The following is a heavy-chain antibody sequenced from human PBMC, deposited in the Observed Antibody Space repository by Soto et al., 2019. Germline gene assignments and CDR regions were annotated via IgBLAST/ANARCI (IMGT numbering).Heavy chain of an antibody. CDR3: ARVDQNNVYRSSSCRFYYYYGMDV. CDR1: GGSISSGGYY. Sequence: PSETLSLTCTVSGGSISSGGYYWSWIRQHPGKGLEWIGYIYYSGNTYYNPSLKSRVTISVDTSKNQFSLKLSSVTAADTAVYYCARVDQNNVYRSSSCRFYYYYGMDVWGQGTTVSVSS. V-gene: IGHV4-31*03. CDR2: IYYSGNT. D-gene: IGHD6-6*01. J-gene: IGHJ6*02.